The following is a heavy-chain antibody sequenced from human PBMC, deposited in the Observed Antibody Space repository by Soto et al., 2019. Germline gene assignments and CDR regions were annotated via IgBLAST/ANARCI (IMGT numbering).Heavy chain of an antibody. CDR2: IYYSRRT. D-gene: IGHD1-1*01. J-gene: IGHJ5*02. CDR3: AIESWDDSNPNWFYP. V-gene: IGHV4-59*01. CDR1: GGSISSYY. Sequence: QVQLQESGPGLVKPSETLCLTCTVSGGSISSYYWSWIRQHPGKGLQWIGYIYYSRRTNYNPSLKGRVSISGDTSKIHFSVNLSYVTAADTAVYYCAIESWDDSNPNWFYPWGQGTLVTVSS.